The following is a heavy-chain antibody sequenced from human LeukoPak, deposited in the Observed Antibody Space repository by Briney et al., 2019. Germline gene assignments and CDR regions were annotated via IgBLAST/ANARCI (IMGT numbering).Heavy chain of an antibody. CDR3: ARDGGSYYFDY. J-gene: IGHJ4*02. CDR1: GFTFSSYA. V-gene: IGHV3-30*04. Sequence: GGSLRLSCAASGFTFSSYAMHWVRQAPGKGLEWVAVISYDGSNKYYADSVKGRFTITRDNSKNTLYLQMNSLRAEDTAVYYCARDGGSYYFDYWGQGTLVTVSS. CDR2: ISYDGSNK.